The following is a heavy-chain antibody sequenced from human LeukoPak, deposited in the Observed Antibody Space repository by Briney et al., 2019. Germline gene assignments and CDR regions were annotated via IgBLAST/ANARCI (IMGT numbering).Heavy chain of an antibody. CDR2: INHSGST. Sequence: SETLSLTCAVYGGSFSGYYWSWIRQPPGKGLEWIGEINHSGSTNYNPSLKSRVTISVDTSKNQFSLKLSSVTAADTAVYYCARAVASTSRYRCSFSWFDPWGQGTLVTVSS. V-gene: IGHV4-34*01. J-gene: IGHJ5*02. CDR3: ARAVASTSRYRCSFSWFDP. CDR1: GGSFSGYY. D-gene: IGHD2-2*02.